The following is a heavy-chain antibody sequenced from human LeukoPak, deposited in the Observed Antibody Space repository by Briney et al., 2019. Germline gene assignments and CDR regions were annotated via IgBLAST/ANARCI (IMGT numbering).Heavy chain of an antibody. V-gene: IGHV1-18*01. J-gene: IGHJ4*02. CDR3: ARERDGYNFRFDY. D-gene: IGHD5-24*01. CDR1: GYTFTSYG. Sequence: VASVKVSCKASGYTFTSYGISWVRQAPGQGLEWMGWISGYSGNTNYVQKFQGRVTMATDTSTSTAYMELSSLRSEDTAVYYCARERDGYNFRFDYWGQGTLVTVSS. CDR2: ISGYSGNT.